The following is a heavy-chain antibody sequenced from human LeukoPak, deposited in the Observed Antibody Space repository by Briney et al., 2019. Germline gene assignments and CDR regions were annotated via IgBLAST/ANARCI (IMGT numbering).Heavy chain of an antibody. CDR1: GYTFTGYY. CDR2: INPNSGGT. Sequence: GASVKVSCKASGYTFTGYYMHWVRQAPGQGLEWMGRINPNSGGTNYAQKFQGRVTMTRDTSISTAYMALSRLRSDDTAVYYCAREPTYYDFWSGQPNWFDPWGQGTLVTVSS. J-gene: IGHJ5*02. D-gene: IGHD3-3*01. V-gene: IGHV1-2*06. CDR3: AREPTYYDFWSGQPNWFDP.